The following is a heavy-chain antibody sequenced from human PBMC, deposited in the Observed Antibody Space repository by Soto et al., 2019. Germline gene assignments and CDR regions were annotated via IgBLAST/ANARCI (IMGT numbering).Heavy chain of an antibody. CDR2: ISSSSSTI. J-gene: IGHJ6*02. Sequence: EVQLVESGGGLVQPGGSLRLSCAASGFTFSSYSMNWVRQAPGKGLEWVSYISSSSSTIYYADSVKGRFTISRDNAKNSLYLQMNSRRDEDTAVYYCGRDYYGSGSYDSADYYYYGMDVWGQGTTVTVSS. D-gene: IGHD3-10*01. CDR1: GFTFSSYS. V-gene: IGHV3-48*02. CDR3: GRDYYGSGSYDSADYYYYGMDV.